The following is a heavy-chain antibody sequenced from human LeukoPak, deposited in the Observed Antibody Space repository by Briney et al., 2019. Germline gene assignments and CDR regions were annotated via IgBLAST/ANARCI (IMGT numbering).Heavy chain of an antibody. J-gene: IGHJ3*01. CDR3: ARDWLAGVPFDAFDL. V-gene: IGHV3-7*01. CDR2: IKEDGSEK. D-gene: IGHD3-10*01. Sequence: GGSLRLSCAASGFTFSSYAMSWVRQAPGKGLEWVANIKEDGSEKYHVDSVKGRFTISRDNAKNSLYLHMNSLTAEDTAMYYCARDWLAGVPFDAFDLWGQGTMVTVSS. CDR1: GFTFSSYA.